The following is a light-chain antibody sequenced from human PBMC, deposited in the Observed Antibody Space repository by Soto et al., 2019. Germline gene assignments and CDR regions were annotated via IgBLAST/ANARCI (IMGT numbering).Light chain of an antibody. CDR1: SSDVGGYNY. CDR2: DVN. J-gene: IGLJ3*02. V-gene: IGLV2-11*01. Sequence: QSALTQPRSVSGSPGQSVTISCTGTSSDVGGYNYVSWYQQHPGKAPKLMIYDVNKRPSGVPDRFSGSKSGNTASLTISGLQAADEADYYCCSYAGGGVFGGGTQLTVL. CDR3: CSYAGGGV.